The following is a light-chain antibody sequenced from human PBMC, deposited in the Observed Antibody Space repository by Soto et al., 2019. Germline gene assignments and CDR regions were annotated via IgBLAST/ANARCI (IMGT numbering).Light chain of an antibody. CDR3: QKSYSTPWK. J-gene: IGKJ1*01. CDR2: AAS. V-gene: IGKV1-39*01. CDR1: QSISSY. Sequence: DIQITQSPSSRSASVVDRVTITFLASQSISSYLNWYQQKPGKAPKLLIYAASSLQCGVPSRFSGSGSGTDFTLTISSLQPEDFATYYCQKSYSTPWKFGQGTKVDIK.